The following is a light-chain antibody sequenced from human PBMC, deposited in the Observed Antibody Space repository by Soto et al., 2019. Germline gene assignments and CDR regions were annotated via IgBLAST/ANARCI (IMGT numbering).Light chain of an antibody. V-gene: IGKV4-1*01. CDR2: WAS. CDR1: QSVLYSSNNKNY. J-gene: IGKJ4*01. Sequence: DIVMTQSPDSLTVFLGERANINCKSSQSVLYSSNNKNYLVWYQQKPGQPPKLLISWASTRESGDPDRFSGSGSGTDFTLTISGLQAEDVAIYYCQQYFTMPVTFGGGTKVEIK. CDR3: QQYFTMPVT.